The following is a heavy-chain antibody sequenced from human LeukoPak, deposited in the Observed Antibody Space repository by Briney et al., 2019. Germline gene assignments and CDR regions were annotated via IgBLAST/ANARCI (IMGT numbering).Heavy chain of an antibody. CDR3: ARRSQENGVITATKWFDQ. V-gene: IGHV4-59*08. Sequence: SETQTLTCTVSGGSISSSYWGWIRQPPGKGLEWIGYIYYSGSTNYNPSLKSRVTISVDTSKNQFSLKLTSVTAADTAVYYCARRSQENGVITATKWFDQSGQRSLVTVSS. D-gene: IGHD3-16*01. CDR2: IYYSGST. J-gene: IGHJ5*02. CDR1: GGSISSSY.